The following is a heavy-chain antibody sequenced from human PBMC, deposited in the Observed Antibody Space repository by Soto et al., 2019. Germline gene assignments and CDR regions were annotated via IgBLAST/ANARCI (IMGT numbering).Heavy chain of an antibody. V-gene: IGHV1-58*01. Sequence: SVKVSCKASGVTFTSSAVQWVRQARGQRLEWIGWIVVGSGNTNDAQKFQERVTITRDMSARTAYMELSSLRSEDTAVYYCAALLSSDSSGGYWHQGTLVTVSS. D-gene: IGHD6-25*01. CDR2: IVVGSGNT. CDR3: AALLSSDSSGGY. CDR1: GVTFTSSA. J-gene: IGHJ4*02.